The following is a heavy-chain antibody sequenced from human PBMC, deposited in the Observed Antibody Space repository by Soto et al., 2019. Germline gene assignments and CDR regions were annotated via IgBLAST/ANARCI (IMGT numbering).Heavy chain of an antibody. CDR2: MNPNSGNT. J-gene: IGHJ3*02. D-gene: IGHD6-13*01. V-gene: IGHV1-8*01. CDR3: ARPPGIAAADHDAFDI. Sequence: ASVKVSCKASGYTFTSYDINWVRQATGQGLEWMGWMNPNSGNTGYAQKFQGRVTMTRNTSISTAYMELSSLRSEDTAVYYCARPPGIAAADHDAFDIWGQGKMVTVAS. CDR1: GYTFTSYD.